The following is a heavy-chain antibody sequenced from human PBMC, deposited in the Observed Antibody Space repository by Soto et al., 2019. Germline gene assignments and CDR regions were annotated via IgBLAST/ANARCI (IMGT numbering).Heavy chain of an antibody. CDR2: ISSSGAYI. J-gene: IGHJ4*02. CDR3: ARGIAARADVPDY. V-gene: IGHV3-21*01. CDR1: GFTFSSYS. D-gene: IGHD6-25*01. Sequence: EVQLVESGGGLVKPGGSLRLSCAASGFTFSSYSMNWVRQAQGKGLEWVSSISSSGAYIYYARSVRGRFTISRDTAKNSLYLQMHSLRVEDTAVYYCARGIAARADVPDYWGQGTLVIVSA.